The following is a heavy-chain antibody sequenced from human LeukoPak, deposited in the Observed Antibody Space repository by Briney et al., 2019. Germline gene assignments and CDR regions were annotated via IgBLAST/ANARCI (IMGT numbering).Heavy chain of an antibody. CDR3: ALGLVTDY. J-gene: IGHJ4*02. CDR2: INIGGST. V-gene: IGHV3-53*01. Sequence: GGSLRLSCAASGFTVSSNYMSWVRQAPGKGLEWVSLINIGGSTYYADSVKGRFTISRDNSKNTLYLQMNSLRVEDTAVYYCALGLVTDYWGQGTLVTVSS. D-gene: IGHD3-9*01. CDR1: GFTVSSNY.